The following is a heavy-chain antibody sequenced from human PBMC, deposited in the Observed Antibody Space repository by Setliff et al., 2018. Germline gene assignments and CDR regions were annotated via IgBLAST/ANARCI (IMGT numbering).Heavy chain of an antibody. Sequence: SETLSLTCTVSGGSISSYYWSWIRQPPGKGLEWIGRIYTSGSTNYNPSLKSRVTISVDTSKNQFSLKLSSVTAADTAVYYCARVPRFTDTRNAFDIWGQGTMVTVSS. CDR3: ARVPRFTDTRNAFDI. D-gene: IGHD5-18*01. V-gene: IGHV4-4*07. J-gene: IGHJ3*02. CDR2: IYTSGST. CDR1: GGSISSYY.